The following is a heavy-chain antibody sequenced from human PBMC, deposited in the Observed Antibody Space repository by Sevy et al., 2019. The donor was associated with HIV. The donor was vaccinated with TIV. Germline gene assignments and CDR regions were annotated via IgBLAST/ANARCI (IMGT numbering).Heavy chain of an antibody. CDR2: IWNDRSNK. CDR1: GFTFSSFG. J-gene: IGHJ3*02. CDR3: ASLPNNYYDTSGYSGKDAFDI. D-gene: IGHD3-22*01. V-gene: IGHV3-33*01. Sequence: GGSLRLSCAASGFTFSSFGMHWVRQAPGKGLEWVAVIWNDRSNKHYADSVKGRITISRDNSKNTLYLQMNSLRAEDTAVYYCASLPNNYYDTSGYSGKDAFDIWGQWTMVTVSS.